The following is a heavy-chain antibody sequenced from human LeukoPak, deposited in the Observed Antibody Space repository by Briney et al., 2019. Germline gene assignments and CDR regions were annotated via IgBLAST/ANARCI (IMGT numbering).Heavy chain of an antibody. V-gene: IGHV1-69*05. D-gene: IGHD1-7*01. CDR2: IIPIFGTA. Sequence: ASVKVSCKASGGTFSSYAISWVRQAPGQGLEWMGGIIPIFGTANYAPKFQGRVTITTDESTSTAYMERSSLRSEDTAVYYCARQITGTTIGWFDPWGQGTLVTVSS. J-gene: IGHJ5*02. CDR1: GGTFSSYA. CDR3: ARQITGTTIGWFDP.